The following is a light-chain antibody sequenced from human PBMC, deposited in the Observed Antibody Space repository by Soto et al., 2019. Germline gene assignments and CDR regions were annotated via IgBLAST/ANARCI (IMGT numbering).Light chain of an antibody. CDR3: QQRGSWPPIT. CDR2: DTS. Sequence: EIVLTQSPATLSLSPGERATLSCRASQSVNNYLVWYQQKPGQAPRLLIYDTSTRATDIPARFTGSGSGTDFTLTISSLEPEDFAVYYCQQRGSWPPITFGQGTRLEIK. CDR1: QSVNNY. V-gene: IGKV3-11*01. J-gene: IGKJ5*01.